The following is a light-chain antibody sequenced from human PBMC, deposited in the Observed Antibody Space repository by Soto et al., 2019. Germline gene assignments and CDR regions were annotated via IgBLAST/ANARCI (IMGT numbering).Light chain of an antibody. Sequence: IVLTQSPGTLSLSPGDRATLSCGASQSLASEYLAWYQQRPGQAPRLLIHGASSRATGIPDRFSGSGSGTDFTLTISRLEPEYLAVYYCQHYGSLFGPGTTVDIK. CDR1: QSLASEY. CDR3: QHYGSL. V-gene: IGKV3-20*01. CDR2: GAS. J-gene: IGKJ3*01.